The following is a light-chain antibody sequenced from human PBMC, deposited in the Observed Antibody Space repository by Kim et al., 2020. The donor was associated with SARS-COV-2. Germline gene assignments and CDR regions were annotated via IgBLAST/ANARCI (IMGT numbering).Light chain of an antibody. CDR3: QSYNNTPFT. CDR1: QAISNY. V-gene: IGKV1-27*01. J-gene: IGKJ4*01. CDR2: AAS. Sequence: ASVGDRVTITCRASQAISNYLAWYRQKPGKVPNLLIYAASTLQSGVPSRFSGSGFGADFTLTISSLQPEDVATYYCQSYNNTPFTFGGGTKVEIK.